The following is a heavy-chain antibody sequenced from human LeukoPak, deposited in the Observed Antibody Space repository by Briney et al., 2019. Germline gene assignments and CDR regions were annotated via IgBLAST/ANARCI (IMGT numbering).Heavy chain of an antibody. J-gene: IGHJ4*02. CDR2: INHSGST. CDR3: ATHKGVGVPPLGY. CDR1: GGSFSGYY. V-gene: IGHV4-34*01. Sequence: SETLSLTCAVYGGSFSGYYWSWIRQPPGKGLEWIGDINHSGSTYYNPSLKSRVTISVDTSKNQFSLKLSSVTAADTAVYYCATHKGVGVPPLGYWGQGTLVTVSS. D-gene: IGHD1-26*01.